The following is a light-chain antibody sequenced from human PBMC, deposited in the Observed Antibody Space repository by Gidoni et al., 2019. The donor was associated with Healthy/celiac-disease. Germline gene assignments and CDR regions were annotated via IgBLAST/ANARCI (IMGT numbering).Light chain of an antibody. J-gene: IGKJ5*01. CDR3: QQYGSSPT. V-gene: IGKV3-20*01. Sequence: IVLTQSPGTLSLSQGERATLSCRASQSVSSSYLAWYQQKPGQAPRLLIYGASSRATGIPDRFSGSGSGTDFTLTISRLEPEDFALYYCQQYGSSPTFXXXTRLEIK. CDR1: QSVSSSY. CDR2: GAS.